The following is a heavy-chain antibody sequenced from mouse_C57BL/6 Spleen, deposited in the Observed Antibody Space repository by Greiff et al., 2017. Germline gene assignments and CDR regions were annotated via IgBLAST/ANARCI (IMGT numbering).Heavy chain of an antibody. D-gene: IGHD2-2*01. J-gene: IGHJ4*01. CDR3: AREEVTTYYYAMDY. CDR2: IDPSDSYT. V-gene: IGHV1-69*01. Sequence: QVQLQQPGAELVMPGASVKLSCKASGYTFTSYWMHWVKQRPGQGLEWIGEIDPSDSYTTYNQKFKGKSTLTVDKSSSTAYMQLSSLTSEDSAVYYCAREEVTTYYYAMDYWGQGTSVTVSS. CDR1: GYTFTSYW.